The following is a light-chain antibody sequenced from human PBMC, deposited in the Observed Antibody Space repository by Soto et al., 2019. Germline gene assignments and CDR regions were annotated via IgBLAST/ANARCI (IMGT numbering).Light chain of an antibody. Sequence: DIQMTQSPSTLSASVGDRVTITCRASQSISSWLAWYQQKPGKAPKLLIYKASSLESGVPSRFSGSGSGTEFTLTISSLQPDDFAVYYCQQYGSSPLFGGGTKVDIK. CDR1: QSISSW. V-gene: IGKV1-5*03. J-gene: IGKJ4*01. CDR3: QQYGSSPL. CDR2: KAS.